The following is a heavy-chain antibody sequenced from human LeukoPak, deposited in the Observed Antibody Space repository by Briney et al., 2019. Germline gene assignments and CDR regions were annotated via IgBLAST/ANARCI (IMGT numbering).Heavy chain of an antibody. Sequence: GGSLRLSCAASGFTFSSYAMSWVRQAPGKGLEWVSAISGSGGSTYYADSVKGRFTISRDNSKNTLYLQMNSLRAEDTAVYYCASRLGYCSGGSCYLDYWGQGTLVTVSS. D-gene: IGHD2-15*01. J-gene: IGHJ4*02. CDR3: ASRLGYCSGGSCYLDY. CDR1: GFTFSSYA. CDR2: ISGSGGST. V-gene: IGHV3-23*01.